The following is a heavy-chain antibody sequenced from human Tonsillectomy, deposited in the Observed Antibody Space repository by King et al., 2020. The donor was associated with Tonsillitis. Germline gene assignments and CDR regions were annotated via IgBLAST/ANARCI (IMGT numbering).Heavy chain of an antibody. Sequence: VQLVESGGGLIQPGGSLRLSCTASGFTFKNYAMSWVRQAPGKGLDWVSIISGSGGTTHYADSVKGRFTISRDNSKNTLHLSMNSLSADDTAIYFCAKDLYDFWSGYPQYFDYLGQGTLVTVSS. V-gene: IGHV3-23*04. CDR1: GFTFKNYA. D-gene: IGHD3/OR15-3a*01. CDR2: ISGSGGTT. J-gene: IGHJ4*02. CDR3: AKDLYDFWSGYPQYFDY.